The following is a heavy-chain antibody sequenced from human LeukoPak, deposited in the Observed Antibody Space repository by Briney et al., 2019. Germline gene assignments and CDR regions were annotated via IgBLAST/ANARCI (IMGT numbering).Heavy chain of an antibody. CDR1: GYTFTSYY. Sequence: ASVKVSCKASGYTFTSYYMHWVRQAPGQGLEWMGIINPSGGSTSYAQKFQGRVTMTRDTSTSTVYMELSSLRSEDTAVYYCARGAYDYGDSGEPYFDYWGQGTLVTVSS. J-gene: IGHJ4*02. D-gene: IGHD4-17*01. V-gene: IGHV1-46*01. CDR2: INPSGGST. CDR3: ARGAYDYGDSGEPYFDY.